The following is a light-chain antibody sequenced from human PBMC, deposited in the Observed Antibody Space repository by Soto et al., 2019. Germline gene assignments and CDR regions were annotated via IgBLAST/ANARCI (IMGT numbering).Light chain of an antibody. CDR1: SSDVGTYNL. J-gene: IGLJ1*01. Sequence: QSVLTQPASVSGSPGQSITISCTGTSSDVGTYNLVSWYQQRPGKAPKLIISEGTRRPSGVFDRFSGSKSGNTASLSISGLQAEDEADYYCCAYAGNSRYVFGTGTKVTV. CDR3: CAYAGNSRYV. V-gene: IGLV2-23*01. CDR2: EGT.